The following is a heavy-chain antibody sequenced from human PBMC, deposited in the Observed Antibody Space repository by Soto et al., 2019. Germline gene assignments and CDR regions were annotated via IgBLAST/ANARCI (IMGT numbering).Heavy chain of an antibody. Sequence: SETLSLTCTVSGGSISSYYWSWIRQPPGKGLEWIGYIYYSGSTNYNPSLKSRVTISVDTSKNQFSLKLSSVTAADTAVYYCARPGRLGYYYFDYWGQGTLVTVSS. CDR3: ARPGRLGYYYFDY. CDR2: IYYSGST. CDR1: GGSISSYY. V-gene: IGHV4-59*08. J-gene: IGHJ4*02. D-gene: IGHD3-22*01.